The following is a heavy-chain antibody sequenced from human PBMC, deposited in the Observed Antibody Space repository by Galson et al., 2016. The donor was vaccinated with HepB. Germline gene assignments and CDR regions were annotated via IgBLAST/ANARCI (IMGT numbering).Heavy chain of an antibody. CDR2: ISSGSGYV. CDR1: GFTFSHYY. D-gene: IGHD5-12*01. J-gene: IGHJ6*02. CDR3: ARGGGYDPVVGNSFGMDV. V-gene: IGHV3-11*06. Sequence: SLRLSCAGSGFTFSHYYMSWIRQVPGKGLEWVSFISSGSGYVNYADSVKGRFTISRDDARDSLYLQMNSLRAEDTAVYYGARGGGYDPVVGNSFGMDVWGQGTTVTVSS.